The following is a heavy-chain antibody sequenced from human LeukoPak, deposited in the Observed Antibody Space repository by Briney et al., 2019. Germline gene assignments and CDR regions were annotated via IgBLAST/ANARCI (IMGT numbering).Heavy chain of an antibody. Sequence: PGGSLRLSCAASGFTFSSYWMHWVRQAPGKGLVWVSRIKSDGSSTSYADSVKGRFTISRDNAKNTLYLQMKGLRAEDTAVYYCVKDSVVVAGLVNYFDYWGQGTLVTVSS. CDR1: GFTFSSYW. V-gene: IGHV3-74*01. CDR3: VKDSVVVAGLVNYFDY. CDR2: IKSDGSST. D-gene: IGHD6-19*01. J-gene: IGHJ4*02.